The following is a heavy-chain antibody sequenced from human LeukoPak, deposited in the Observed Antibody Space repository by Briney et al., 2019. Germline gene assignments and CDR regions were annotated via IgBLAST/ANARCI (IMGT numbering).Heavy chain of an antibody. CDR3: ARAGISSSWEYYFDY. CDR2: IIPILGIA. V-gene: IGHV1-69*04. Sequence: EASVKVSCKASGGTFSSYAISWVRQAPGQGLERMGRIIPILGIANYAQKFQGRVTITADKSTSTAYMELSSLRSEDTAVYYCARAGISSSWEYYFDYWGQGTLVTVSS. CDR1: GGTFSSYA. J-gene: IGHJ4*02. D-gene: IGHD6-13*01.